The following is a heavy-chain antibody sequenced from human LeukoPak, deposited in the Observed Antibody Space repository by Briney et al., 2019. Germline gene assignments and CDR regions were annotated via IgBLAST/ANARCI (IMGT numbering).Heavy chain of an antibody. D-gene: IGHD2-2*01. CDR2: ISGSGGST. Sequence: GGSLRLSCAASGFTFSSYAMSWVRQAPGKGLEWVSAISGSGGSTYYADSVKGRFTISRDNSKNTLYLQMNSQRAEDTAVYYCAKDVVVVPAAHFDYWGQGTLVTVSS. CDR3: AKDVVVVPAAHFDY. V-gene: IGHV3-23*01. J-gene: IGHJ4*02. CDR1: GFTFSSYA.